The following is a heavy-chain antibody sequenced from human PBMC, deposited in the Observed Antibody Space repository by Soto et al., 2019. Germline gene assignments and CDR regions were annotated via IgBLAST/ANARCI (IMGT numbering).Heavy chain of an antibody. J-gene: IGHJ4*02. Sequence: EVQLVESGGGLVQPGGSLRLSCAASGFTLSNYWIHWVRQAPEKGLVWVSRINSDGTSPTYADSVKGRFTISRDNAKNTLELQMNSLGVEDTAVYFCASMTYSTGWYDYWGQGTLVTVSS. CDR2: INSDGTSP. V-gene: IGHV3-74*01. CDR1: GFTLSNYW. D-gene: IGHD6-19*01. CDR3: ASMTYSTGWYDY.